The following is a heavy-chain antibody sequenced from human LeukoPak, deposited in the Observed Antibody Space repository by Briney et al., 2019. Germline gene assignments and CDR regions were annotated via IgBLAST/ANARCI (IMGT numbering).Heavy chain of an antibody. CDR2: ISSSSSYI. CDR3: VGAKVVDY. CDR1: GFTFSSYS. Sequence: GGSLRLSCAASGFTFSSYSMNWVRQAPGKGLEWVSSISSSSSYIYYADSVKGRLTISRDNPKHSLYLQMTSLRAEDTAVYYCVGAKVVDYWGQGTLVTVSS. J-gene: IGHJ4*02. D-gene: IGHD2-15*01. V-gene: IGHV3-21*01.